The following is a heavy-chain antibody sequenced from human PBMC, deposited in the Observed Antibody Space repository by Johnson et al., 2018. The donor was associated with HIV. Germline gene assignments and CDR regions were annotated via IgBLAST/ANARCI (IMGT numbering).Heavy chain of an antibody. CDR2: ISGGST. J-gene: IGHJ3*02. V-gene: IGHV3-38-3*01. CDR3: TTESMVRGVMGAFDI. CDR1: GFTVSSNE. D-gene: IGHD3-10*01. Sequence: VQLVESRGVLVQPGGSLRLSCAGSGFTVSSNEMSWVRQAPGKGLEWVSSISGGSTYYADSRKGRFTISRDNSKNTLYLQMNSLKTEDTAVFYCTTESMVRGVMGAFDIWGQGTMVTVSS.